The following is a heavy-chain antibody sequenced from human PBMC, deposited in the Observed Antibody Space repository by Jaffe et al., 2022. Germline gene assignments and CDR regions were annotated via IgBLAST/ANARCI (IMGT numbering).Heavy chain of an antibody. CDR3: AREREKEVRWEYYYDSSGYYYY. CDR1: GFTFSSYE. V-gene: IGHV3-48*03. Sequence: EVQLVESGGGLVQPGGSLRLSCAASGFTFSSYEMNWVRQAPGKGLEWVSYISSSGSTIYYADSVKGRFTISRDNAKNSLYLQMNSLRAEDTAVYYCAREREKEVRWEYYYDSSGYYYYWGQGTLVTVSS. CDR2: ISSSGSTI. D-gene: IGHD3-22*01. J-gene: IGHJ4*02.